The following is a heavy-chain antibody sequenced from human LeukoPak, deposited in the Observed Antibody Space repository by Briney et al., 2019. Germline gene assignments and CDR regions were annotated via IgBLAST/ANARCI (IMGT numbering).Heavy chain of an antibody. CDR3: GKGKAADNLDWFDP. CDR2: ILGSGDGT. J-gene: IGHJ5*02. D-gene: IGHD6-25*01. Sequence: GGSLRLSCAASGFTFNNYAMTWVRQAPGKGLEWVSSILGSGDGTYYADSVKGRFTISRDNFKNTMYLQMNSLRAEDTALYYCGKGKAADNLDWFDPWGQGTLVMVSS. V-gene: IGHV3-23*01. CDR1: GFTFNNYA.